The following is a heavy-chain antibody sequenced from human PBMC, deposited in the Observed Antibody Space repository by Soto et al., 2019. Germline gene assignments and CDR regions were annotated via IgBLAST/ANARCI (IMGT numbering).Heavy chain of an antibody. D-gene: IGHD5-18*01. J-gene: IGHJ4*02. Sequence: GASVKVSCKASGGTFSSYAISWVRQAPGQGLEWMGGIIPIFGTANYAQKFQGRVTITADESTSTAYMEPSSLRSEDTAVYYCARGDTAMASFPFDYWGQGTLVTVSS. CDR1: GGTFSSYA. CDR3: ARGDTAMASFPFDY. V-gene: IGHV1-69*13. CDR2: IIPIFGTA.